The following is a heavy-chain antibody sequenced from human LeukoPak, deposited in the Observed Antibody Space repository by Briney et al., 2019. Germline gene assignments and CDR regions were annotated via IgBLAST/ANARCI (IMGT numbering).Heavy chain of an antibody. V-gene: IGHV1-46*01. J-gene: IGHJ4*02. Sequence: ASVKVSCKASAYTFTNYQMHWVRQAPGQGLEWMGVINPSAGTTNYAQKFRGRLTVSMDTSTSTVYMELRSLSSEDTAAYYCAKDTSTWAFDHWGQGTLVTVPS. CDR2: INPSAGTT. CDR3: AKDTSTWAFDH. CDR1: AYTFTNYQ. D-gene: IGHD6-13*01.